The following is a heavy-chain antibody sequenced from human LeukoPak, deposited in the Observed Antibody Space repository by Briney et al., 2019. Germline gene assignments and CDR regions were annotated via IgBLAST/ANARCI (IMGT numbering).Heavy chain of an antibody. Sequence: GGSLRLSCAASGFTFSSYAMSWVRQAPGKGLEWVSAISGSGGGTYYADSVKGRFTISRDNSKNTLYLQMNSLRAEDTAVYYCAKDNEQLVPNYYYMDVWGKGTTVTVSS. CDR1: GFTFSSYA. J-gene: IGHJ6*03. D-gene: IGHD6-6*01. V-gene: IGHV3-23*01. CDR2: ISGSGGGT. CDR3: AKDNEQLVPNYYYMDV.